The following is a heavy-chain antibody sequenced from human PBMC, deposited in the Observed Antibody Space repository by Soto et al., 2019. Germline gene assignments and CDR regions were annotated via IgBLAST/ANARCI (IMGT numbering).Heavy chain of an antibody. D-gene: IGHD3-3*01. CDR1: GFTFDDYT. J-gene: IGHJ4*02. CDR3: AKDIRYDFWSGYYDY. Sequence: GGSLRLSCAASGFTFDDYTMHWVRQAPGKGLEWVSLISWDGGSTYYADSVKGRFTISRDNSKNSLYLQMNSLRTEDTALYYCAKDIRYDFWSGYYDYWGQGTLVTVSS. V-gene: IGHV3-43*01. CDR2: ISWDGGST.